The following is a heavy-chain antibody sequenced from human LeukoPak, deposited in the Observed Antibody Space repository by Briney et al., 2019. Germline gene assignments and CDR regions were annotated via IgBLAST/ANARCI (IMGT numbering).Heavy chain of an antibody. Sequence: GGSLRLSCAASGFTFSNYAMNWVRQAPGKGLEWVSSISSSSSYIYYADSVKGRFTISRDNAKNSLYLQMNSLRAEDTAVYYCARGRSGSHYFDHWGQGTLVTVSS. CDR3: ARGRSGSHYFDH. V-gene: IGHV3-21*01. D-gene: IGHD1-26*01. CDR2: ISSSSSYI. J-gene: IGHJ4*02. CDR1: GFTFSNYA.